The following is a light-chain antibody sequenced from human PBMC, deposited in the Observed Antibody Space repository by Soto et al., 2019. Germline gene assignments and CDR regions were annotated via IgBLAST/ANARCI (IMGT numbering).Light chain of an antibody. CDR2: GAS. Sequence: EIVMTQSPATLYVSPQERASLSCRATQSVSSNLAWYQQKPGQAPRLLIYGASTRATGIPARFSGSGSGTEFTLTICSLQSEDFAVYSCQQYNNWLPYTFGQGTKLEIK. V-gene: IGKV3-15*01. CDR3: QQYNNWLPYT. J-gene: IGKJ2*01. CDR1: QSVSSN.